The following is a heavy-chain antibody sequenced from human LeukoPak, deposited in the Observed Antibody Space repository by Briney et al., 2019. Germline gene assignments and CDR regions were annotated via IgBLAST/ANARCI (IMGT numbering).Heavy chain of an antibody. V-gene: IGHV3-30*02. J-gene: IGHJ4*02. Sequence: GGSLRLSCAASGFTFSSYGMHWVRQAPGKGLEWVAFIRYDGSNKYYADSVKGRFTISRGNSKNTLYLQMNSLRAEDTAVYYCATKMDIAAAEDYWGQGTLVTVSS. CDR1: GFTFSSYG. CDR3: ATKMDIAAAEDY. CDR2: IRYDGSNK. D-gene: IGHD6-13*01.